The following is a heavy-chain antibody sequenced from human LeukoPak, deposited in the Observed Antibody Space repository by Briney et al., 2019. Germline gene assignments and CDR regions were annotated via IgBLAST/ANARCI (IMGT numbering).Heavy chain of an antibody. CDR3: ARHAATVFSYSSSLNWFGP. V-gene: IGHV4-59*08. D-gene: IGHD6-13*01. Sequence: SETLSLTCTVSGGSISSYYWSWIRQPPGKGLEWIGYIYYSGSTNYNPSLKNRVTISVDTSKNQFSLKLSSVTAADTAVYYCARHAATVFSYSSSLNWFGPWGQGTLVTVSS. CDR2: IYYSGST. J-gene: IGHJ5*02. CDR1: GGSISSYY.